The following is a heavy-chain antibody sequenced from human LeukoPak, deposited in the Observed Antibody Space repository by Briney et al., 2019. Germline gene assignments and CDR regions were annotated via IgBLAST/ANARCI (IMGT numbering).Heavy chain of an antibody. CDR3: ARRNQSDESAFDI. Sequence: PSETLSHTSTMSGGAISGYYWSGIRQHTGKELEGMGYIFYSGTTNYNPSLKSRVTISVDTSKTRFYLKLSSVTAEDTAVYYCARRNQSDESAFDIWGQGTMVTVSS. CDR1: GGAISGYY. D-gene: IGHD1-14*01. J-gene: IGHJ3*02. V-gene: IGHV4-59*01. CDR2: IFYSGTT.